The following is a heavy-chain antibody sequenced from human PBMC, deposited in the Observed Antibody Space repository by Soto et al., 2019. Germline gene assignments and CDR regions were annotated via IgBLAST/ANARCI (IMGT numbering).Heavy chain of an antibody. CDR1: GGSISSGGYY. CDR3: ARDRTRLVQRSSKEYQLQPPSWFDP. D-gene: IGHD2-2*01. Sequence: QVQLQESGPGLVKPSQTLSLTCTVSGGSISSGGYYWSWIRQHPGKGLEWIGYIYYSGSSYYNPSLKSLVTLSGDTSKNQFSLELSSVTAADTALYYCARDRTRLVQRSSKEYQLQPPSWFDPWGQGTLVTVSS. V-gene: IGHV4-31*01. CDR2: IYYSGSS. J-gene: IGHJ5*02.